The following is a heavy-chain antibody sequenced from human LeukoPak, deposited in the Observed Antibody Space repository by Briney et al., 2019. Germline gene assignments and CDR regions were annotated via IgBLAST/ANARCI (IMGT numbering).Heavy chain of an antibody. J-gene: IGHJ4*02. Sequence: GGSLRLSCAASGFTFSSYPMNWIRQAPGKGLEWVSVISGSGGAAFYGDSVQGRFTISRDNSRDTLYLQMDSLTAEDTAVYYCGKYLQTTVGANDYWGQGTLVTVSS. D-gene: IGHD1-26*01. CDR1: GFTFSSYP. CDR3: GKYLQTTVGANDY. CDR2: ISGSGGAA. V-gene: IGHV3-23*01.